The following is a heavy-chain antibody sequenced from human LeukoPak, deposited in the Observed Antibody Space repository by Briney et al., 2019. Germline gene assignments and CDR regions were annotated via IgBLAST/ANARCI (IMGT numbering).Heavy chain of an antibody. Sequence: SETLSLTCTVSGGSISSYYWGWIRQPPGKGLEWIGSIYYSGSTYYNPSLKSRVTISVDTSKNQFSLKLSSVTAADTAVYYCARDQRDSSGYYYGSDYWGQGTLVTVSS. CDR1: GGSISSYY. CDR2: IYYSGST. V-gene: IGHV4-39*07. D-gene: IGHD3-22*01. J-gene: IGHJ4*02. CDR3: ARDQRDSSGYYYGSDY.